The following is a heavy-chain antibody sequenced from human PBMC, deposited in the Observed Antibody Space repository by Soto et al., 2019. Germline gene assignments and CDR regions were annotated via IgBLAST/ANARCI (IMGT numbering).Heavy chain of an antibody. CDR3: ARDVDSTILKPNDAFGI. D-gene: IGHD5-18*01. Sequence: QVQLQESGPGLVKPSQTVSLTCTVSGGSIFGGDYYWSWIRQSPGKGLQWVGSIYYSGSTYYNPSLKSRVTISVDTSKNHCSLKLSSVTAADTAVYYCARDVDSTILKPNDAFGIWGQGTMVTVSS. CDR2: IYYSGST. CDR1: GGSIFGGDYY. V-gene: IGHV4-30-4*01. J-gene: IGHJ3*02.